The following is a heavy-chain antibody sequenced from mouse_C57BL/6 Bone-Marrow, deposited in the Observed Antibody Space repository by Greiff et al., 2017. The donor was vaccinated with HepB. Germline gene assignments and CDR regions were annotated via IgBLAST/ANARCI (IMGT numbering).Heavy chain of an antibody. J-gene: IGHJ2*01. V-gene: IGHV6-3*01. D-gene: IGHD1-1*01. CDR1: GFTFSNYW. Sequence: EVHLVESGGGLVQPGGSMKLSCVASGFTFSNYWMNWVRQSPEKGLEWVAQIRLKSDNYATHYAESVKGRFTISRDDSKSSVYLQMNNLRAEDTGIYYCTGGYYYGSSYYFDYWGQGTTLTVSS. CDR2: IRLKSDNYAT. CDR3: TGGYYYGSSYYFDY.